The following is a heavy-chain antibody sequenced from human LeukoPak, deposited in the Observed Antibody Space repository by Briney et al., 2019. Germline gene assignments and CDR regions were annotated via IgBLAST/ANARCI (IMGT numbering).Heavy chain of an antibody. V-gene: IGHV3-13*01. Sequence: GGSLRLSCAASGFTFIDYDMHWVRQVIGKGLEWVSAIGIRGDTHYSGSVKGRFTISRENAESSLYLQMNSLRAEDTAVYYCARGGIQVSGIDEFDYWGQGTLVAVSS. D-gene: IGHD6-19*01. CDR1: GFTFIDYD. CDR3: ARGGIQVSGIDEFDY. J-gene: IGHJ4*02. CDR2: IGIRGDT.